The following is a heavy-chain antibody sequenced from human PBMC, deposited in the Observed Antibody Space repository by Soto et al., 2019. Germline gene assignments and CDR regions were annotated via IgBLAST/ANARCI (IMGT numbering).Heavy chain of an antibody. Sequence: PXATLSLTCAVYGGSFSGYYWSWIRQPPGKGLEWIGEINHSGSTNYNPSLKSRVTISVDTSKNQFSLKLSSVTAADTAVYYCARARYYDSSGPLGWGQGTLVTVSS. CDR1: GGSFSGYY. J-gene: IGHJ4*02. CDR2: INHSGST. D-gene: IGHD3-22*01. V-gene: IGHV4-34*01. CDR3: ARARYYDSSGPLG.